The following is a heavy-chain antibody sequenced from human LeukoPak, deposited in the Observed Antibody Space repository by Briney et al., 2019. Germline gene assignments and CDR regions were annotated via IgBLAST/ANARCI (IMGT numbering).Heavy chain of an antibody. D-gene: IGHD6-6*01. CDR1: GFTFSSYW. Sequence: GGSLRLSCAASGFTFSSYWMSWVRQAPGKGLEWVAYIKQDGREKDYVDSVKGRFTISRDNAKNSLYLQMNSLRAEDTALYYCARDLDPSSSPFPYYFDYWGQGTLVTVPS. CDR3: ARDLDPSSSPFPYYFDY. CDR2: IKQDGREK. J-gene: IGHJ4*02. V-gene: IGHV3-7*01.